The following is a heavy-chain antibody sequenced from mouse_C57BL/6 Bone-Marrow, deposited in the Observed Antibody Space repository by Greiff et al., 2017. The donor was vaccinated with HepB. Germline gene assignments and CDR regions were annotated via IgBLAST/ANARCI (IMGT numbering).Heavy chain of an antibody. CDR2: IYPRSGNT. CDR1: GYTFTSYG. V-gene: IGHV1-81*01. D-gene: IGHD1-1*01. CDR3: ASRGLYYPQWGFAY. Sequence: VKLVESGAELARPGASVKLSCKASGYTFTSYGISWVKQRTGQGLEWIGEIYPRSGNTYYNEKFKGKATLTADKSSSTAYMELRSLTSEDSAVYFCASRGLYYPQWGFAYWGQGTLVTVSA. J-gene: IGHJ3*01.